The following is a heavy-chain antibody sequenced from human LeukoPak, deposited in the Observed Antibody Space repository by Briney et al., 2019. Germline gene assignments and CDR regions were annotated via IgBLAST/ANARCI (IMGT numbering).Heavy chain of an antibody. CDR2: MNPNSGNT. CDR3: ARGRYCSGGSCYPPNFDY. V-gene: IGHV1-8*01. CDR1: GYTFTSYD. J-gene: IGHJ4*02. Sequence: ASVKVSCKASGYTFTSYDINWVRQATGQGLELMGWMNPNSGNTGYAQKFQGRVTMTRNTSISTAYMELSSLRSEDTAVYYCARGRYCSGGSCYPPNFDYWGQGTLVTVSS. D-gene: IGHD2-15*01.